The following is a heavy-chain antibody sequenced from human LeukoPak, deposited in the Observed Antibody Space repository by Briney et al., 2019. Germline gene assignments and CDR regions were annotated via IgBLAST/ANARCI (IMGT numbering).Heavy chain of an antibody. CDR2: IYYGGST. Sequence: SETLSLTCTVSGGSISRTTYYWGWIRQPPGKGLECIGSIYYGGSTYYNPSLKSRVTISVDTSQNQFSLSLTSVTAADTAVYYCARDYGDYFRWFDPWGQGTLVTVSS. V-gene: IGHV4-39*07. CDR3: ARDYGDYFRWFDP. D-gene: IGHD4-17*01. CDR1: GGSISRTTYY. J-gene: IGHJ5*02.